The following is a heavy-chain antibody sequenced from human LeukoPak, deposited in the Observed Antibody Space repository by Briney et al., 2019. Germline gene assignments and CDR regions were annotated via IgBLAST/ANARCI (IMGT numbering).Heavy chain of an antibody. V-gene: IGHV3-23*01. Sequence: GGSLRLSCAASGSTFSSYAMSWVRQAPGKGLEWVSAISGSGGSTYYADSVKGRFTISRDNSKNTLYLQMNSLRAEDTAVYYCAKDPLYYDSSGYYPSWYFDYWGQGTLVTVSS. CDR3: AKDPLYYDSSGYYPSWYFDY. D-gene: IGHD3-22*01. J-gene: IGHJ4*02. CDR2: ISGSGGST. CDR1: GSTFSSYA.